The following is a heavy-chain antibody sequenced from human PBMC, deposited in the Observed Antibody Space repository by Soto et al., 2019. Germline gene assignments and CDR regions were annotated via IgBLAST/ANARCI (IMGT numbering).Heavy chain of an antibody. Sequence: QVQLQESGPGLVKPSETLSLTCTVSGGSVSSGSYYWSWIRQPPGKGLEWIGYIYYSGSTNYNPSLKSRVTISVDTSKNLFSLKLSSVTAPDTAVYYCARDKGVVQVLGVILGWFDPWGQGTLVTVSS. CDR1: GGSVSSGSYY. J-gene: IGHJ5*02. V-gene: IGHV4-61*01. D-gene: IGHD3-10*01. CDR3: ARDKGVVQVLGVILGWFDP. CDR2: IYYSGST.